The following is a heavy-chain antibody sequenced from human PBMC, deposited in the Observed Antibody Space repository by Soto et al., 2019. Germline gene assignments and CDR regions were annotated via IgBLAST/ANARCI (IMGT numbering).Heavy chain of an antibody. CDR1: GYTFTSYG. D-gene: IGHD3-16*01. Sequence: QVQLVQSGAEVKKPGASVKVSCKASGYTFTSYGISWVRQAPGQGLEWMGWISAYNGNTNYAQKLQGRVTMTTDTSTSTAYMELRSLRTDDTDVYYCASVYYDYIWGSYYYYYYMDVWGKGTTVTVSS. CDR3: ASVYYDYIWGSYYYYYYMDV. J-gene: IGHJ6*03. CDR2: ISAYNGNT. V-gene: IGHV1-18*01.